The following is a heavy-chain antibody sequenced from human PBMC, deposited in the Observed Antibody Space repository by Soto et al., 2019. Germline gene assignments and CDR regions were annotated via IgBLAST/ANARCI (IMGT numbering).Heavy chain of an antibody. CDR1: GGSISSSGYF. V-gene: IGHV4-39*01. J-gene: IGHJ4*02. CDR2: VSSSGNT. CDR3: ARRGKAAARHFDY. Sequence: QLQLQESGPGLVKPSETLSLTCTVSGGSISSSGYFWAWIRQPPGKALEWIGSVSSSGNTYYNPSLQRRVTLSLDTSQNQFSLKLHSVTAADTAVYSCARRGKAAARHFDYWGQGILVTVSS. D-gene: IGHD6-13*01.